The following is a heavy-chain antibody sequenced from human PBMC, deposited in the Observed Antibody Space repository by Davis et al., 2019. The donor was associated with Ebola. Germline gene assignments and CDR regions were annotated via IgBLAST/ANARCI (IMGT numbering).Heavy chain of an antibody. CDR3: ASGSQSRNYYYYGMDV. CDR1: GFTFSSYA. V-gene: IGHV3-7*01. CDR2: IKQDGSEK. J-gene: IGHJ6*02. Sequence: GESLKISCAASGFTFSSYAMRWVRQAPGKGLEWVANIKQDGSEKYYVDSVKGRFTISRDNAKNSLYLQMNSLRAEDTAVYYCASGSQSRNYYYYGMDVWGQGTTVTVSS.